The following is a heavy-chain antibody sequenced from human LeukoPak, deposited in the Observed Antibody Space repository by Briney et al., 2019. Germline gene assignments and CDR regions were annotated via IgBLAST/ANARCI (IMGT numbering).Heavy chain of an antibody. CDR3: AREGVDDILTGYKDY. J-gene: IGHJ4*02. Sequence: ASVKVSCKASGYTFTGYYMHWVRQAPGQGLEWMGWINPNSGGTNYAQKFQGRVTMTRDTSISTAYMELSRLRSDDTAVYYCAREGVDDILTGYKDYWGQGTLVTVSS. CDR2: INPNSGGT. V-gene: IGHV1-2*02. D-gene: IGHD3-9*01. CDR1: GYTFTGYY.